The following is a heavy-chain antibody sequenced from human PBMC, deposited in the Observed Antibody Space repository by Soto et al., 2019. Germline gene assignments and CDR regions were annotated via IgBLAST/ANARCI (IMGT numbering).Heavy chain of an antibody. V-gene: IGHV4-38-2*02. CDR3: ERERWYDAFDV. D-gene: IGHD2-15*01. Sequence: SETLSLTCAVSGFFISSGNYWGWIRKPPGKGLEWIGSIFHGGNTYYNPSLKCRVTISVDMSKNQFSLKLNSVTAADTAVYYCERERWYDAFDVWGQGTVVTVSS. CDR2: IFHGGNT. J-gene: IGHJ3*01. CDR1: GFFISSGNY.